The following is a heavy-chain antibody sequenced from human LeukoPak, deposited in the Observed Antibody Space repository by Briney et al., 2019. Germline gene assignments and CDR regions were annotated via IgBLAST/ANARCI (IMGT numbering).Heavy chain of an antibody. CDR2: IYYVGST. D-gene: IGHD1-7*01. Sequence: PGGSLRLSCAASGFTFSTYEMNWVRQPPGKGLEWIGTIYYVGSTYYNPSLKSRLTISLDTSKNQLSLRLDSVTAADTAVYYCARFMYNWDSLHWGQGTLVTVSS. J-gene: IGHJ4*02. V-gene: IGHV4-59*04. CDR1: GFTFSTYE. CDR3: ARFMYNWDSLH.